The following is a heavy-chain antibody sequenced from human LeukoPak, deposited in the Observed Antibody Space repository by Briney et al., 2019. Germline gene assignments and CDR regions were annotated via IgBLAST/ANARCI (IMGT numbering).Heavy chain of an antibody. CDR1: GFTFSRYW. D-gene: IGHD5-18*01. J-gene: IGHJ3*02. Sequence: GGSLRLSCVASGFTFSRYWMHWVRQAPGKGLEWVAVISYDGSSKYYADSVKDRFTISRDNSKNTLYLQMNSLRAEDTAVYYCARARSSYGYGDAFDIWGQGTMVTVSS. CDR2: ISYDGSSK. CDR3: ARARSSYGYGDAFDI. V-gene: IGHV3-30*03.